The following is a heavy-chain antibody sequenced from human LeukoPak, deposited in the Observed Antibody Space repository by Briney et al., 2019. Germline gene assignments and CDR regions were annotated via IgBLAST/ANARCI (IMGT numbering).Heavy chain of an antibody. Sequence: GGSLRLSCAASGFTVSSNYMSWVHQAPGKGLEWVSVIYSGGSTYYADSVKGRFTISRDNSKNTLYLQMNSLRAEDTAVYYCARERKGYYYYGMDVWGKGTTVTVSS. J-gene: IGHJ6*04. CDR2: IYSGGST. CDR1: GFTVSSNY. V-gene: IGHV3-53*01. CDR3: ARERKGYYYYGMDV.